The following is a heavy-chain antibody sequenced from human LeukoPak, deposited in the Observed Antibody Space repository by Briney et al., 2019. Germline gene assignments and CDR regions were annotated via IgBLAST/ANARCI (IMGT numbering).Heavy chain of an antibody. J-gene: IGHJ4*02. CDR2: INHSGST. Sequence: SETLSLTCAVYGGSFSGYYWSWIRQPPGKGLEWIGEINHSGSTNYNPSLKSRLAISVDTSKNQFSLKLSSVPAADTAVYYCARWGYDFWSSYQHQRVFDYWGQGTLVTVSS. CDR1: GGSFSGYY. V-gene: IGHV4-34*01. CDR3: ARWGYDFWSSYQHQRVFDY. D-gene: IGHD3-3*01.